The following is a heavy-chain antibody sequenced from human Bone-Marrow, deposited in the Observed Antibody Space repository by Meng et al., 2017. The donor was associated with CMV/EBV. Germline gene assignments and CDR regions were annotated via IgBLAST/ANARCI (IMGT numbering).Heavy chain of an antibody. Sequence: ASVKVSCKASGYTFTSYYMHWVRQAPGQGLEWMGIINPSGGSTSYAQKFQGRVTMTRDTSISTAYMELTRLTSDDTAVYYCASQGFSPGSSTRWNNWFDPWGQGTLVTVSS. CDR1: GYTFTSYY. CDR3: ASQGFSPGSSTRWNNWFDP. V-gene: IGHV1-46*01. CDR2: INPSGGST. J-gene: IGHJ5*02. D-gene: IGHD6-13*01.